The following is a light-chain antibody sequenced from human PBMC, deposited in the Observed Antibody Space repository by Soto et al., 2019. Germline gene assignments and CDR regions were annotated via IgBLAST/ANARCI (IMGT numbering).Light chain of an antibody. Sequence: QSVLTQPPSVSGAPGQRVTLSCTGNTSNLGAGYDVHWYQQLPGAAPKLVIFGNRNRPSGVPARFSGSKSGTSASLAISGLRSEDEADYYCGGWDDSLSGPVFGGGTKVTVL. CDR2: GNR. CDR3: GGWDDSLSGPV. V-gene: IGLV1-40*01. J-gene: IGLJ2*01. CDR1: TSNLGAGYD.